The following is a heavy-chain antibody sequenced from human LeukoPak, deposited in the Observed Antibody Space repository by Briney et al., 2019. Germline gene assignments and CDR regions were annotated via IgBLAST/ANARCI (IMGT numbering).Heavy chain of an antibody. V-gene: IGHV1-69*05. Sequence: ASVKVSCKASGGTFSSYAISWVRQAPGQGLEWMGGIIPIFGTANYAQKFQGRVTITTDESTSTAYMELSSPRSEDTAVYYCARSGSPGFDPWGQGTLVTVSS. J-gene: IGHJ5*02. D-gene: IGHD3-10*01. CDR1: GGTFSSYA. CDR3: ARSGSPGFDP. CDR2: IIPIFGTA.